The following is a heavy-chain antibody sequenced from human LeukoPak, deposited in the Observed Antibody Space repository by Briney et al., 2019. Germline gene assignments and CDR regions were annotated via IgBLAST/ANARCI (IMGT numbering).Heavy chain of an antibody. D-gene: IGHD3-10*01. J-gene: IGHJ6*02. CDR3: ARDRKYLYYGMEV. Sequence: GGSLRLSCAASGFTFSSYSMNWVRQAPGKGLEWVSSISSSSSYIYYADSVKGRFTISRDNAKSSLYLQMNSLRAEDTAVYYCARDRKYLYYGMEVWGQGTTVTVSS. V-gene: IGHV3-21*01. CDR1: GFTFSSYS. CDR2: ISSSSSYI.